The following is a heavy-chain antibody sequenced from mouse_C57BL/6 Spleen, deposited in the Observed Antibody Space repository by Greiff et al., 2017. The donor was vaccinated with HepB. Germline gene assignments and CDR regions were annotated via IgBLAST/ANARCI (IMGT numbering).Heavy chain of an antibody. D-gene: IGHD1-1*01. J-gene: IGHJ3*01. CDR1: GYTFTSYW. CDR2: IYPGSGST. CDR3: ARNLHYYGSSYGAY. V-gene: IGHV1-55*01. Sequence: QVQLKQPGAELVKPGASVKMSCKASGYTFTSYWITWVKQRPGQGLEWIGDIYPGSGSTNYNEKFKSKATLTVDTSSSTAYMQLSSLTSEDSAVYYCARNLHYYGSSYGAYWGQGTLVTVSA.